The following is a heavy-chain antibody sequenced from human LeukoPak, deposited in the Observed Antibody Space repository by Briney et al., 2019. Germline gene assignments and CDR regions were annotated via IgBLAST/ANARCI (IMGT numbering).Heavy chain of an antibody. CDR1: GFTFSCSA. V-gene: IGHV3-73*01. CDR2: IRSKASSYAT. D-gene: IGHD3-22*01. Sequence: GGSLRLSCAASGFTFSCSAMHWVRQASGKGLEWVVRIRSKASSYATVYAASVKGRFTISRDDSKNTAYLQMNSLKTEDTAVYYCTRVLYDSSGSFDYWGQGTLVTVSS. CDR3: TRVLYDSSGSFDY. J-gene: IGHJ4*02.